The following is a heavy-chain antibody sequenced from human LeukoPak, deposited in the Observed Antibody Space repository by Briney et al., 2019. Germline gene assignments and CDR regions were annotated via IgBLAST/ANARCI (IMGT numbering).Heavy chain of an antibody. CDR2: ISSSGSTI. CDR3: ARVTTDFDY. J-gene: IGHJ4*02. V-gene: IGHV3-48*03. CDR1: GFTFSSYE. D-gene: IGHD4-11*01. Sequence: PGGSLRLSCAASGFTFSSYEMNWVRQAPGKGLEWASYISSSGSTIYYADSVKGRFTISRDNAKNSLYLQMNSLRAEDTAVYYCARVTTDFDYWGQGTLVTVSS.